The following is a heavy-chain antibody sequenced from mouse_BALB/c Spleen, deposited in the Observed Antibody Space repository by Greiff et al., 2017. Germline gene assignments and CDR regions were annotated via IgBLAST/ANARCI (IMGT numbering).Heavy chain of an antibody. J-gene: IGHJ2*01. V-gene: IGHV1-15*01. CDR2: IDPETGGT. Sequence: QVQLQQSGAELVRPGASVTLSCKASGYTFTDYEMHWVKQTPVHGLEWIGAIDPETGGTAYNQKFKGKATLTADKSSSTVYMELRSLTSEDSAVYYCTRSLYGNHDYWGQGTTLTVSA. CDR1: GYTFTDYE. D-gene: IGHD2-1*01. CDR3: TRSLYGNHDY.